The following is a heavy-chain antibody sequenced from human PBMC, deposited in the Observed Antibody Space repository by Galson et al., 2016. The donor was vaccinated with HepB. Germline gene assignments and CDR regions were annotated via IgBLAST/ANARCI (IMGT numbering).Heavy chain of an antibody. V-gene: IGHV3-23*01. D-gene: IGHD7-27*01. Sequence: SLRLSCAASGFSFNNYGMSWVRQTSGKRLEWVSGISASGGDTRYADSVNGRFTISRDDPKNTLYLQLNSLRAEDTAVYYCAKDALLLWGSPTDCWGQGTLFAVSS. CDR1: GFSFNNYG. CDR2: ISASGGDT. CDR3: AKDALLLWGSPTDC. J-gene: IGHJ4*02.